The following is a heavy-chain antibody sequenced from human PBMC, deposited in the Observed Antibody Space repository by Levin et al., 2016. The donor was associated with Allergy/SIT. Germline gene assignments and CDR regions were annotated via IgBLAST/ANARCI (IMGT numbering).Heavy chain of an antibody. CDR3: AKDIGRQYYDFWSGYHLLYYYYGMDV. J-gene: IGHJ6*02. Sequence: WIRQPPGKGLEWVSLISGDGGSTYYADSVKGRFTISRDNSKNSLYLQMNSLRTEDTALYYCAKDIGRQYYDFWSGYHLLYYYYGMDVWGQGTTVTVSS. D-gene: IGHD3-3*01. CDR2: ISGDGGST. V-gene: IGHV3-43*02.